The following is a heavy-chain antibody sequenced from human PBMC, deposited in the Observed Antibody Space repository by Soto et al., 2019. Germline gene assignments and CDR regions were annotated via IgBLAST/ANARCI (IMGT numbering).Heavy chain of an antibody. D-gene: IGHD3-9*01. J-gene: IGHJ6*03. CDR3: ARGANPLSNYDILTGYTYYYYYYMDV. V-gene: IGHV4-31*03. CDR1: GSSISSGGY. Sequence: SETLSLTCTVSGSSISSGGYWSWIRQLPGKGLEWIGYIYYRGTTFYNPSLRSRVSISADTPKNQFSLKLSSVTAADTAVYYCARGANPLSNYDILTGYTYYYYYYMDVWGKGTTVTVSS. CDR2: IYYRGTT.